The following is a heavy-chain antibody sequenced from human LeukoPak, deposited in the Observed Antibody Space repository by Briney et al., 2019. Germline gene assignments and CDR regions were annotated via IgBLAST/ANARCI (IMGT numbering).Heavy chain of an antibody. V-gene: IGHV4-4*09. CDR1: GGSISSYY. Sequence: SETLSLTCTVSGGSISSYYWSWIRQPPGKGLEWIGYIYTSGGTNYNPSLKSRVTISVDTSKNQFSLKLSSVTAADTAVYYCARLQAAAAGTLDYWGQGTLVTVSS. CDR3: ARLQAAAAGTLDY. J-gene: IGHJ4*02. CDR2: IYTSGGT. D-gene: IGHD6-13*01.